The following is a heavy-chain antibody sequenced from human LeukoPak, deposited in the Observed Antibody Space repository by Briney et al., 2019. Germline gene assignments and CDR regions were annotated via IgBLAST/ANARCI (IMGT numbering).Heavy chain of an antibody. D-gene: IGHD1-26*01. V-gene: IGHV1-24*01. CDR2: FDPEDAEK. CDR3: ATWDISGAYRAFHI. J-gene: IGHJ3*02. Sequence: ASVKVSCKVSGYALSELSMHWVRQAPGEGLEWMGGFDPEDAEKIYAQKFQGRVTMTEDISTDTAYMELSSLRSEDTAVYYCATWDISGAYRAFHIWGQGTVVTVSS. CDR1: GYALSELS.